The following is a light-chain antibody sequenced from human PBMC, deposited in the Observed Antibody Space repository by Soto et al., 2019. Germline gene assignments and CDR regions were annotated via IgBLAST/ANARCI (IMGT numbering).Light chain of an antibody. CDR1: QSISSSY. J-gene: IGKJ3*01. Sequence: DIVLTQSPVTMSLSPGERATLSCRTSQSISSSYLAWFQQKPGQAPRLLIYAASSRATGIPDRCSGSGSGTDFTLTISRLEPEDFAVYYCQQHLSSPPSFTFGPGTKVDIK. CDR2: AAS. V-gene: IGKV3-20*01. CDR3: QQHLSSPPSFT.